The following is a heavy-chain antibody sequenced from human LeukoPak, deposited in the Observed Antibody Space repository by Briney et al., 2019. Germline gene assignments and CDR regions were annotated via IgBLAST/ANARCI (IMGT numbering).Heavy chain of an antibody. CDR1: GYTFFDYY. V-gene: IGHV1-2*02. D-gene: IGHD5-12*01. CDR3: ASVSGYGAYLDY. CDR2: ITPNGGGT. Sequence: ASVKVSCKASGYTFFDYYMHWVRQAPGQGLGWMGWITPNGGGTKYAQKFQGRVTMTRDTSISTAYMELSRLTSDDTAVYYCASVSGYGAYLDYWGQGTLIIVSS. J-gene: IGHJ4*02.